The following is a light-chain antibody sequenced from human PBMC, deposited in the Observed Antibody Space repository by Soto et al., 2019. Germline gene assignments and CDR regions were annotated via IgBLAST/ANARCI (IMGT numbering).Light chain of an antibody. CDR1: QGIRSA. V-gene: IGKV1-6*01. J-gene: IGKJ1*01. CDR3: LLDFSYFWA. CDR2: AAS. Sequence: AIQLTQSPSSLSASVGDRVTITCRASQGIRSALGWYQQKPGKVPKLLIYAASTLQSGVLSRFSGSGSGTDFTLTISSLQPEDFATYYCLLDFSYFWAFGQGTKVEVK.